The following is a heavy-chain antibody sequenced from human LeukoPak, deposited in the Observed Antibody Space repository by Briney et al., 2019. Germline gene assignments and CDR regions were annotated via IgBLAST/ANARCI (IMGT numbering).Heavy chain of an antibody. CDR1: GFTFSNAW. CDR2: IKSKTDGGTT. CDR3: TTDLAVEMATILGY. V-gene: IGHV3-15*01. J-gene: IGHJ4*02. D-gene: IGHD5-24*01. Sequence: GGSLRLSCAASGFTFSNAWMSWVRQAPGKGLEWVGRIKSKTDGGTTDYAAPVKDRFTISRDDSKNTLYLQMNSLKTEDTAVYYCTTDLAVEMATILGYWGQGTLVTVSS.